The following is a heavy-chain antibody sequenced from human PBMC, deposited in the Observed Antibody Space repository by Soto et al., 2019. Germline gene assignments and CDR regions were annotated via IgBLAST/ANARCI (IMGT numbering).Heavy chain of an antibody. Sequence: GGSLRLSCAASGFTFSSYSMNWVRQAPGKGLEWVSSISSSSSYIYYADSVKGRFTISRDNAKNSLYLQMNSLRAEDTAVYYCARAHRITMVRGGRGAFDIWGKGTRVTVS. J-gene: IGHJ3*02. CDR1: GFTFSSYS. D-gene: IGHD3-10*01. V-gene: IGHV3-21*01. CDR3: ARAHRITMVRGGRGAFDI. CDR2: ISSSSSYI.